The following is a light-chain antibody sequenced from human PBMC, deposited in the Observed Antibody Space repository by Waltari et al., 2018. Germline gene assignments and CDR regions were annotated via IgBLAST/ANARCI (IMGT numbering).Light chain of an antibody. J-gene: IGLJ3*02. CDR3: ASWDQGLRGGV. Sequence: QSVLSQPPSASASPGQGVTISCPGSNSNLGSNPVFWYQHVPGAAPNVVIFRDSQRASGVPGRFSGSKSGTSACRDISGLRSEDEADYYCASWDQGLRGGVFGGGAKLTVL. CDR1: NSNLGSNP. CDR2: RDS. V-gene: IGLV1-47*01.